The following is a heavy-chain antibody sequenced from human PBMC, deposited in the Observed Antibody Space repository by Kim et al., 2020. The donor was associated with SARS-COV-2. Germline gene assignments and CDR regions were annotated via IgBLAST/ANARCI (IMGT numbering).Heavy chain of an antibody. Sequence: GGSLRLSCAASGFTFSNAWMSWVRQAPGKGLEWVGRIKSKTDGGTTDYAAPVKGRFTISRDDSKNTLYLQMNSLKTEDTAVYYCTTFQSVGATVGDYWGQGTLVTVSS. CDR3: TTFQSVGATVGDY. D-gene: IGHD1-26*01. CDR2: IKSKTDGGTT. J-gene: IGHJ4*02. V-gene: IGHV3-15*01. CDR1: GFTFSNAW.